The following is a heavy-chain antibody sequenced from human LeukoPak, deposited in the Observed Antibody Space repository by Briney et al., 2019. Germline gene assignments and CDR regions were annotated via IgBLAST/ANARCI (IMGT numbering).Heavy chain of an antibody. CDR2: IDPRDSYA. V-gene: IGHV5-10-1*01. D-gene: IGHD3-10*01. Sequence: GESLKISCQGSGYSFTSYWITWVRQMPGKGLEWMGRIDPRDSYAIHSPSFQGHVTISADTSISTAYLQWSSLKASDTAMYFCARLFTSGSPFDYWGQGALVTVSS. J-gene: IGHJ4*02. CDR3: ARLFTSGSPFDY. CDR1: GYSFTSYW.